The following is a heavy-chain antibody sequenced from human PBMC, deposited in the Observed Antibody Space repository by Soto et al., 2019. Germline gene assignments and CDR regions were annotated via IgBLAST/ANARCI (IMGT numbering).Heavy chain of an antibody. Sequence: QLQLQESGPGLVKPSETLSHTCTVSGGSISSSSYYWGWIRQPPGKGLEWIGSIYYSGSTYYNPSLKSRVTISVDTSKNQFSLKLSSVTAADTAVYYCARHYDSTGSYYYYYMDVWGKGTTVTVSS. CDR3: ARHYDSTGSYYYYYMDV. CDR1: GGSISSSSYY. J-gene: IGHJ6*03. V-gene: IGHV4-39*01. D-gene: IGHD3-16*01. CDR2: IYYSGST.